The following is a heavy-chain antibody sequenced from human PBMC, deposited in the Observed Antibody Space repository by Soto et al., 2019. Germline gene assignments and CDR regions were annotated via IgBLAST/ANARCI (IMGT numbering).Heavy chain of an antibody. CDR2: IIPIFGTA. Sequence: QVQLVQSGAEVKKPGSSVKFSCKASGGTFSSYAISWVRQAPGQGLEWMGGIIPIFGTANYAQKFQGRFTITADESTGTAYMELSSLRSEDTAVYYCASGYQLLYGWFDPWGQGTLVTVSS. CDR1: GGTFSSYA. V-gene: IGHV1-69*01. J-gene: IGHJ5*02. CDR3: ASGYQLLYGWFDP. D-gene: IGHD2-2*02.